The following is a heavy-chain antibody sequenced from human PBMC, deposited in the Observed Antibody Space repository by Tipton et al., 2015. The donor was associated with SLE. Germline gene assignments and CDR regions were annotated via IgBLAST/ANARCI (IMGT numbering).Heavy chain of an antibody. CDR3: ARGRGGSYDY. J-gene: IGHJ4*02. V-gene: IGHV4-59*12. CDR2: IYYSGST. CDR1: GGSISSYY. Sequence: TLSLTCTVSGGSISSYYWSWIRQPPGKGLEWIGYIYYSGSTSYNPSLKSRVTMSVDTSKNQLSLKLSSVTAADTAVYYCARGRGGSYDYWGQGTLVTVSS. D-gene: IGHD1-26*01.